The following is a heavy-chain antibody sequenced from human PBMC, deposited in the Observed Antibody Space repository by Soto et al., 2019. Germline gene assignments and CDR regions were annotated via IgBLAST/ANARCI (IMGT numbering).Heavy chain of an antibody. Sequence: GTSVKVSCKASGYTFTSYGISWVRQAPGQGLEWMGWISAYNGNTNYAQKLQGRVTMTTDTSTSTAYMELRSLRSDDTAVYYCARGEGSLAAAGYAYSIHVYGPATTLTVS. J-gene: IGHJ6*02. CDR1: GYTFTSYG. CDR3: ARGEGSLAAAGYAYSIHV. CDR2: ISAYNGNT. V-gene: IGHV1-18*01. D-gene: IGHD6-13*01.